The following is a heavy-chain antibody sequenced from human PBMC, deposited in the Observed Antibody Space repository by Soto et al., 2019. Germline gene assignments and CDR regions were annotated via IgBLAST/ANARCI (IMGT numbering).Heavy chain of an antibody. CDR2: ISGSSGTT. CDR1: GFTFSSFP. CDR3: GKGAAALLGD. D-gene: IGHD6-13*01. V-gene: IGHV3-23*01. J-gene: IGHJ4*02. Sequence: EVQLLESGGGLVQPGGSLRLSCAASGFTFSSFPMSWVRQTPGKGLEWVSAISGSSGTTLYADSVKGRFTISRDNSKNTLYLQMNNLRAEDTAVYYCGKGAAALLGDWGQGTLVTVSS.